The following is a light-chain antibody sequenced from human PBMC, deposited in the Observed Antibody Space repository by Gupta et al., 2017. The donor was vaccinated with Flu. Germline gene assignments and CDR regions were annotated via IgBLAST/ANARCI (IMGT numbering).Light chain of an antibody. J-gene: IGKJ5*01. CDR1: QSVSSNN. Sequence: EIVLTQSPGTLSLSPGERATLSCRASQSVSSNNLAWHQQKPGQAPRLLIYGASSRATGIPDRFSGSGSGTDFTLTTSRLEPEDFAVYFCQQYGSLLTFGQGTRLEIK. V-gene: IGKV3-20*01. CDR2: GAS. CDR3: QQYGSLLT.